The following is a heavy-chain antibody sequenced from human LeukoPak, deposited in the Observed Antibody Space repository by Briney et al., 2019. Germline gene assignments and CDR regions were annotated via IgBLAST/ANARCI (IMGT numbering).Heavy chain of an antibody. D-gene: IGHD3-10*01. Sequence: PGGSLRLSCAASGFTFSSYGMHWVRQAPGKGLEWVAFVRFDGNDKFYADSVKGRFTISRDTSKNTLHLQMTSLTPEDTAVYYCAKDLMRDRWFGESWGQGTLVSVSS. CDR2: VRFDGNDK. J-gene: IGHJ5*02. CDR3: AKDLMRDRWFGES. CDR1: GFTFSSYG. V-gene: IGHV3-30*02.